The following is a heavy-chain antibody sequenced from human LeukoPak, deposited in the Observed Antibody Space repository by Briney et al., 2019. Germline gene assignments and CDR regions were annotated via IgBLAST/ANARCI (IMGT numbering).Heavy chain of an antibody. CDR2: IFYSGVT. J-gene: IGHJ4*02. V-gene: IGHV4-59*01. CDR1: GGSISPYY. CDR3: ARAETLAAIYFDF. D-gene: IGHD6-25*01. Sequence: SETLSLTCSVSGGSISPYYGSWIRQPPGKGLEWMGYIFYSGVTTYNPSLKSRVSISLDSPKNQFFLRLTSVTAADTAMYYCARAETLAAIYFDFWGQGRLVTVSS.